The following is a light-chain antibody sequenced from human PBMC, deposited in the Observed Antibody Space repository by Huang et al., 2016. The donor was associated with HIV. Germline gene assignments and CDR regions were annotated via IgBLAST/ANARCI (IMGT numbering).Light chain of an antibody. CDR1: QNITSY. J-gene: IGKJ5*01. CDR2: AAS. CDR3: QQSYSMIS. Sequence: DIQMTQSPSSLSTSVGDRVTITCRASQNITSYLNWYQNRPGKAPNLLIYAASRLQSGVPSRFSGSGSGTDFTLTISSLQTEDFATYYCQQSYSMISFGQGTRLDIK. V-gene: IGKV1-39*01.